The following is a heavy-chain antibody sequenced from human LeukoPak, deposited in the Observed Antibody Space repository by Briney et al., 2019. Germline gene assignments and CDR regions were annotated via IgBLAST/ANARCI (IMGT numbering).Heavy chain of an antibody. CDR2: IYYTGST. D-gene: IGHD6-19*01. CDR1: GGAISTYY. Sequence: PSETLSLTCTVSGGAISTYYWSWIRQTPGMGLERIGYIYYTGSTNYNPSLKSRVTISVDASKNQFSLKMSSMTAADTAVYYCARAQGYSSGWDFQHWGQGTLVTVSS. CDR3: ARAQGYSSGWDFQH. V-gene: IGHV4-59*01. J-gene: IGHJ1*01.